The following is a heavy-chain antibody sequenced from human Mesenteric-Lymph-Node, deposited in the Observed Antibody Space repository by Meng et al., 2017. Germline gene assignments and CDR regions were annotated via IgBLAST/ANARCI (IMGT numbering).Heavy chain of an antibody. J-gene: IGHJ3*01. Sequence: QLQLQESGPGLVKPSETLSLTCTVSGGSISSSDYYWGWMRQPPGKGLEWIGSIHYSGSTYYNPSLRSRVTISVDTSKTQFSLKLSSVTAADTAVFYCARRPLAYDAFDLWGQGTMVTVSS. CDR2: IHYSGST. CDR1: GGSISSSDYY. V-gene: IGHV4-39*01. CDR3: ARRPLAYDAFDL. D-gene: IGHD2-21*01.